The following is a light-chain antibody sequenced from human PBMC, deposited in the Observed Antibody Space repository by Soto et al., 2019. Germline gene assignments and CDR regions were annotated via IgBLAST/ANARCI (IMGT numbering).Light chain of an antibody. V-gene: IGKV3-15*01. J-gene: IGKJ1*01. CDR3: QYYGSSPWT. CDR1: QSVGSN. CDR2: VAS. Sequence: EIVMTQSPATLSVSPGERATLSCRASQSVGSNLAWYQQKPGQAPRLLIYVASTRATGLPARFSGSGSGTEFALTISSLQSEDFVVYYCQYYGSSPWTFDQGTKVEIK.